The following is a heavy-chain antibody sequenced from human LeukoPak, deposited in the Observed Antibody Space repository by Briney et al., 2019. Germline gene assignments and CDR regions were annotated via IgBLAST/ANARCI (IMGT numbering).Heavy chain of an antibody. CDR1: GFTFSSFW. J-gene: IGHJ5*02. V-gene: IGHV3-7*01. Sequence: GGSLRLSCAASGFTFSSFWMSWARQAPGKGLEWVANIKHDGAEKYYVDSVKGRFTISRDNSKNTLYLQMNSLRAEDTAVYYCARDYTTVVTPDDWFDPWGQGTLVTVSS. CDR3: ARDYTTVVTPDDWFDP. CDR2: IKHDGAEK. D-gene: IGHD4-23*01.